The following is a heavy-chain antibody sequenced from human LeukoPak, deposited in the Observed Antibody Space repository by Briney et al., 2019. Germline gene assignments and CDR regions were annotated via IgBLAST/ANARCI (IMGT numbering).Heavy chain of an antibody. Sequence: TSETLSLTCTVSGGSFSSYYWSWIRQPAGKGLEWIGRIYTSGSTNYNPSLKSRVTMSVDTSKNQFSLKLSSVTAADTAVYYCARERLDEYYYGSGSYFPPYYYYYYYMDVWGKGTTVTVSS. CDR1: GGSFSSYY. V-gene: IGHV4-4*07. CDR2: IYTSGST. J-gene: IGHJ6*03. D-gene: IGHD3-10*01. CDR3: ARERLDEYYYGSGSYFPPYYYYYYYMDV.